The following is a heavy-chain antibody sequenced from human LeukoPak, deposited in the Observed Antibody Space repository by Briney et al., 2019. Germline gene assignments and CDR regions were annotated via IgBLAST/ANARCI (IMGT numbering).Heavy chain of an antibody. CDR1: GGSISNSC. CDR2: VYYSGST. V-gene: IGHV4-59*08. CDR3: ARRSRGYDTYLGLWFDP. J-gene: IGHJ5*02. D-gene: IGHD5-12*01. Sequence: SETLSLTCTVSGGSISNSCWSWIRQPPGKGLEWLGYVYYSGSTNYNPSLKSRVTISVDTSKDQISLKLTSVTAADTAVYYCARRSRGYDTYLGLWFDPWGQGTLVTVSS.